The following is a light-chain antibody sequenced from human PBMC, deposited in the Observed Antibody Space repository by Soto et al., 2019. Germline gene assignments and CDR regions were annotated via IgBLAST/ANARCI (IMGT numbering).Light chain of an antibody. V-gene: IGKV1-27*01. Sequence: DIQMTQSPSSLSASVGDRVTITCRASQGISNYLAWYQQKPGKVPKLLIYAASTLQSGVPSRFSGSGSATDLTVTIGCLDLAGVAAEYGQDYNCPSYACGQGSRVEVK. J-gene: IGKJ1*01. CDR2: AAS. CDR1: QGISNY. CDR3: QDYNCPSYA.